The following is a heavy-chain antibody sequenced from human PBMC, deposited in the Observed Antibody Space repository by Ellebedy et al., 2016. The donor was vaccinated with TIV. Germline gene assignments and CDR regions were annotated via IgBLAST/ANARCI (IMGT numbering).Heavy chain of an antibody. D-gene: IGHD2-15*01. Sequence: PGGSLRLSCRASGFTFKTYAMAWVRQAPGKGLAWVSSITGSATSTNYADSVEGRFIVSRDNSMNMVYLQMNNLEGDDTAVYYCARGRRYVIPSSHFQYWGRGTLVPVSS. CDR1: GFTFKTYA. J-gene: IGHJ1*01. V-gene: IGHV3-23*01. CDR3: ARGRRYVIPSSHFQY. CDR2: ITGSATST.